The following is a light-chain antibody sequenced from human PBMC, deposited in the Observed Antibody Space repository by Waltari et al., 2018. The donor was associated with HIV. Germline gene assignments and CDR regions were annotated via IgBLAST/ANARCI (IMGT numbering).Light chain of an antibody. Sequence: QSVLTQPPSVSGAPGQRVTISCSGSSSNLGAGYDIPWYQQLPGTAPRLLTYGNTNRPSGVPDRFSGSKSGTSASLAITGLQAEDEADYYCQSYDSSLSGWVFGGGTKLTVV. J-gene: IGLJ3*02. V-gene: IGLV1-40*01. CDR1: SSNLGAGYD. CDR2: GNT. CDR3: QSYDSSLSGWV.